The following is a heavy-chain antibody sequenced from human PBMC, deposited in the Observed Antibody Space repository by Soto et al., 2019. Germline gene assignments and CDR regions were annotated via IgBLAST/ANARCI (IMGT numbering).Heavy chain of an antibody. J-gene: IGHJ6*02. Sequence: QVQLVQSGAEVEKPGASVKISCKASGYTFTTYYIHWVRQAPGQGLEWMGIINPSGGSTTYGQEFQGRVTMTRDTSTSTVYMELSSLRFEDTALYYCARDWLPSGLVGMDVWGQGTTVTVSS. CDR2: INPSGGST. CDR1: GYTFTTYY. D-gene: IGHD5-12*01. CDR3: ARDWLPSGLVGMDV. V-gene: IGHV1-46*01.